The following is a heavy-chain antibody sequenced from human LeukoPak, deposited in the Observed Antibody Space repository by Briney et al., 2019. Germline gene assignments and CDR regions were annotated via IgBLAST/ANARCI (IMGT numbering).Heavy chain of an antibody. CDR2: INGDGSST. Sequence: GGSLRLSCAASGFTFSSFWMHWVRQAPGKGLVWVSRINGDGSSTSYADFVEGRFSISRDNAQNTLYLQMNSLRADDTAVYYCARLRSKYWFDPWGQGTLVTVSS. CDR1: GFTFSSFW. V-gene: IGHV3-74*01. J-gene: IGHJ5*02. CDR3: ARLRSKYWFDP. D-gene: IGHD4-11*01.